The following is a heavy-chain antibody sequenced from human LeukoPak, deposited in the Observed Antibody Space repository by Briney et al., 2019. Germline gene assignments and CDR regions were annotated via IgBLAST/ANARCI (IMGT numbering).Heavy chain of an antibody. J-gene: IGHJ5*02. D-gene: IGHD6-6*01. CDR1: GYTFTGYY. V-gene: IGHV1-2*02. CDR3: ARDRVAARRYNWFDP. CDR2: INPNSGGT. Sequence: ASVKVSCKASGYTFTGYYMHWVRQAPGQGLKWMGWINPNSGGTNYAQKFQGRVTMTRDTSISTAYMELSRLRSDDTAVYYCARDRVAARRYNWFDPWGQGTLVTVSS.